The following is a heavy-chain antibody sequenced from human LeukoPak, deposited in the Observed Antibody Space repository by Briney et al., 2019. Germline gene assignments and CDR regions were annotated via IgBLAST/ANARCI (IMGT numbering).Heavy chain of an antibody. V-gene: IGHV1-8*02. CDR3: ASSPYDSSGYYHEYFQH. D-gene: IGHD3-22*01. CDR1: GYTFTSYT. Sequence: ASVKVSCKASGYTFTSYTISWVRQTPGQGLEWMGWMNPNSGNTGYAQKFQGRVTMTRNTSISTAYMELSSLRSEDTAVYYCASSPYDSSGYYHEYFQHWGQGTLVTVSS. J-gene: IGHJ1*01. CDR2: MNPNSGNT.